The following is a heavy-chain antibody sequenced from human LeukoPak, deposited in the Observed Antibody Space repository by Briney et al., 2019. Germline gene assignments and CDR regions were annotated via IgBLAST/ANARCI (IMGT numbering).Heavy chain of an antibody. Sequence: PGGSLRLSCAASGFTFSSYAMSWVRQAPGKGLEWVSAISGSGGSTYYADSVKGRFTISRDNSKNTLYLQMNSLRAEDTAVYYCARAESGSYSYYFDYWGQGTLVTVSS. D-gene: IGHD1-26*01. J-gene: IGHJ4*02. CDR1: GFTFSSYA. V-gene: IGHV3-23*01. CDR2: ISGSGGST. CDR3: ARAESGSYSYYFDY.